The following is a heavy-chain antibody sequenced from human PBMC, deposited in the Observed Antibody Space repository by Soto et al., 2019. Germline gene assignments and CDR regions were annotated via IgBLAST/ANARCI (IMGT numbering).Heavy chain of an antibody. D-gene: IGHD5-18*01. CDR3: AREWVYSYGTRDYYGMDV. CDR1: GYTFTSXG. V-gene: IGHV1-18*01. J-gene: IGHJ6*02. Sequence: QVQLVQSGAEVKKPXASVKVSCKASGYTFTSXGIXWVRQXXGQGLEXXXXISAYNGNTNYAQKLQGRVTMTTDTSTSTAYMELRSLRSDDTAVYYCAREWVYSYGTRDYYGMDVWGQGTTVTVSS. CDR2: ISAYNGNT.